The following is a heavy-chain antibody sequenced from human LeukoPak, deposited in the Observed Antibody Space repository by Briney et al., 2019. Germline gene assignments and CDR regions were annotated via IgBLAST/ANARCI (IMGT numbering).Heavy chain of an antibody. CDR1: GGSISSSSYY. D-gene: IGHD4-17*01. Sequence: SETLSLTCTVSGGSISSSSYYWGWIRQPPGKGLEWIGSIYYSGSTYYNPSLKSRVTISVDTSKNQFSLKLSSVTAADTAVYYCARDASRDYLFDIWGQGTMVTVSS. J-gene: IGHJ3*02. CDR2: IYYSGST. V-gene: IGHV4-39*07. CDR3: ARDASRDYLFDI.